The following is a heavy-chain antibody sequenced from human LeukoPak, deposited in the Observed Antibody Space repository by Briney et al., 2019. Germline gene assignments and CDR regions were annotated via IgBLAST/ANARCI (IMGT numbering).Heavy chain of an antibody. CDR3: ARFTHGLDV. CDR1: GYRFTSYW. J-gene: IGHJ6*02. Sequence: PGESLKISCKGSGYRFTSYWISWVRQMPGKGLEWMGRIDPSDSYTNCSPSFQGHVTISVDKSISTAYLQWSSLKASDTAMYYCARFTHGLDVWGHGTTVTVSS. CDR2: IDPSDSYT. V-gene: IGHV5-10-1*01.